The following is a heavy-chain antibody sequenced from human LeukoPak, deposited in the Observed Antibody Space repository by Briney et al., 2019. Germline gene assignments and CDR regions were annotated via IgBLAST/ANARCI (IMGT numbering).Heavy chain of an antibody. CDR1: CGSFSCYY. CDR3: ARGRLRAAGTPGYFDY. Sequence: SATLSLTFSVYCGSFSCYYWSWIRPPPGKGLEGSGEINHSGSTNYNPSLKGRVTISVDTSKNQFSLKLSSVTAADTAVYYCARGRLRAAGTPGYFDYWGQGTLVTVSS. J-gene: IGHJ4*02. V-gene: IGHV4-34*01. CDR2: INHSGST. D-gene: IGHD6-13*01.